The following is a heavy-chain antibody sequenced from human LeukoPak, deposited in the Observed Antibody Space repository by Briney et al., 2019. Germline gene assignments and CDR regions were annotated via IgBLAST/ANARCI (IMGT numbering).Heavy chain of an antibody. CDR3: ARVRQLWLPFDY. J-gene: IGHJ4*02. D-gene: IGHD5-18*01. CDR2: INPNNGGT. CDR1: GYTFTGYY. V-gene: IGHV1-2*02. Sequence: ASVKVSCKASGYTFTGYYMHWVRQAPGQGLEWMGWINPNNGGTNYAQKFQGRVTMTRDTSVSTAYMELSRLRSDDTAVYYCARVRQLWLPFDYWGQGTLVTVSS.